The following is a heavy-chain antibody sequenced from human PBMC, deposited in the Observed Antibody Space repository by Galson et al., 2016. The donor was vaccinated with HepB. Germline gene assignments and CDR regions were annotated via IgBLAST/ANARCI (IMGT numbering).Heavy chain of an antibody. CDR1: GFTFSNYA. Sequence: SLRLSCAASGFTFSNYAMHWVRLAPGKGLEWLTFISYDGLNKFYADSVKGRFTISRDNSKTTLYLQMNTLRPEDTAVYYCARNGSGNYYHFDYWGQGTLVTVSS. CDR3: ARNGSGNYYHFDY. D-gene: IGHD1-26*01. J-gene: IGHJ4*02. CDR2: ISYDGLNK. V-gene: IGHV3-30*04.